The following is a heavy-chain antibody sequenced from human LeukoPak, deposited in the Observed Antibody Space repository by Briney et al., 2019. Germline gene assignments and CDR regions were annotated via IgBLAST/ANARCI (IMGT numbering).Heavy chain of an antibody. D-gene: IGHD6-13*01. Sequence: PGGSLRLSCAASGFTLSDYYMSWIRQAPGKGLEWLSYISSSGSTIYYADSVKGRFTISRDNAKNSLYLQMNSLRPEDTALYYCARGEDSSWFGWFDPWGQGTPVTVSS. CDR3: ARGEDSSWFGWFDP. CDR1: GFTLSDYY. V-gene: IGHV3-11*04. J-gene: IGHJ5*02. CDR2: ISSSGSTI.